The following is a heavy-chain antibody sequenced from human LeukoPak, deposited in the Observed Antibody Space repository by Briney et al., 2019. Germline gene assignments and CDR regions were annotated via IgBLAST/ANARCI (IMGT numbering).Heavy chain of an antibody. V-gene: IGHV1-18*01. Sequence: ASVKVSCKASGYTFTSYGISWVRQAPGQGLEWMGWISGYNGKTNYAQKLQGRVTMTTDISTSTAYMELRSLRSDDTAVYYCAREAIYYDSSGYYDFDYWGQGTLVTVSS. CDR2: ISGYNGKT. CDR3: AREAIYYDSSGYYDFDY. CDR1: GYTFTSYG. D-gene: IGHD3-22*01. J-gene: IGHJ4*02.